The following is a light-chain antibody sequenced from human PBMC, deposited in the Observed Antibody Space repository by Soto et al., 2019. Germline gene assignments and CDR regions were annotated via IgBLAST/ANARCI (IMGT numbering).Light chain of an antibody. CDR2: GAS. V-gene: IGKV1-12*01. CDR3: QQTSAFPRT. CDR1: RDIGTW. J-gene: IGKJ2*01. Sequence: DIQMTQSPSTLSASVGDSVSITCRASRDIGTWLAWFQQKPGRAPKLLLRGASSLHRGVPSRFSGGGAGTEFTLTISSLQPEDFATYYCQQTSAFPRTFCQGTKVDIK.